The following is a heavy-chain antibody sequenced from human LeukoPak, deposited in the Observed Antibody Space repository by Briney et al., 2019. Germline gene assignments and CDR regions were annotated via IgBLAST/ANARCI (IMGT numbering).Heavy chain of an antibody. V-gene: IGHV1-69*13. D-gene: IGHD3-22*01. CDR1: GGTFSSYA. CDR3: ASTGYYYDSSGYFDY. Sequence: SVKVSCKASGGTFSSYAISWVRQAPGQGLEWMGGIIPIFGTANHAQKFQGRVTITADESTSTAYMELSSLRSEDTAVYYCASTGYYYDSSGYFDYWGQGTLVTVSS. J-gene: IGHJ4*02. CDR2: IIPIFGTA.